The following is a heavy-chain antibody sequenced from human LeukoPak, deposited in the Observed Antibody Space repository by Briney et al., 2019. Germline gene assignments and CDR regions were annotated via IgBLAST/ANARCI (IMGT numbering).Heavy chain of an antibody. Sequence: GASVKVSCKASGYTFTSYGISWVRQAPGQGLEWMGWVSAYNGNTNYAQKLQGRVTMTTDTSTSTAYMELRSLRSDDTAVYYCARDDAGDSSSWFTSAWPRYYYYYMDVWGKGTTVTVSS. V-gene: IGHV1-18*01. D-gene: IGHD6-13*01. J-gene: IGHJ6*03. CDR2: VSAYNGNT. CDR3: ARDDAGDSSSWFTSAWPRYYYYYMDV. CDR1: GYTFTSYG.